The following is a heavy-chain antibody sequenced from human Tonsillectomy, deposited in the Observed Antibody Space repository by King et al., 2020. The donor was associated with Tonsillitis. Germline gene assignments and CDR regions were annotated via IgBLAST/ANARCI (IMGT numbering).Heavy chain of an antibody. D-gene: IGHD2-15*01. CDR2: ISYDGSKK. V-gene: IGHV3-30*18. Sequence: VQLVESGGGVVQPGRSLRLSCAASGFTFSTYGMHWVRQAPGKGLEWVAVISYDGSKKYYADSVKGRFTISRDNSKNTLYLQMNSLRAEDTAVYHCAKELGVVAVAATTGMDVWGQGTTVTVSS. CDR3: AKELGVVAVAATTGMDV. CDR1: GFTFSTYG. J-gene: IGHJ6*02.